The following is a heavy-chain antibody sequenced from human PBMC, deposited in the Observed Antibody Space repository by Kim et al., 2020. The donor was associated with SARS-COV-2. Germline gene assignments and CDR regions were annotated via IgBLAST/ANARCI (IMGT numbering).Heavy chain of an antibody. CDR1: GGSFSGYY. J-gene: IGHJ4*02. CDR3: ARWRLGVYGSGSYSY. D-gene: IGHD3-10*01. V-gene: IGHV4-34*01. Sequence: SETLSLTCAVYGGSFSGYYWSWIRQPPGKGLEWIGEINHSGSTNYNPSLKSRVTISVDTSKNQFSLKLSSVTAADTAVYYCARWRLGVYGSGSYSYWGQGTLVTVSS. CDR2: INHSGST.